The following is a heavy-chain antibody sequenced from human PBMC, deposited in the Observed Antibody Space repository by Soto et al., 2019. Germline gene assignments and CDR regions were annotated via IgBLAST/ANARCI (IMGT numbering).Heavy chain of an antibody. V-gene: IGHV1-3*01. CDR3: ARDLNEGWSGYYHNDAFDI. CDR2: INAGNGNT. CDR1: GYTFTSYA. Sequence: ASVKVSCKASGYTFTSYAMHWVRQAPGQRLEWMGWINAGNGNTKYSQKFQGRVTITRDTSASTAYMELSSLRSEDTAVYYCARDLNEGWSGYYHNDAFDIWGQGTMVTVSS. D-gene: IGHD3-3*01. J-gene: IGHJ3*02.